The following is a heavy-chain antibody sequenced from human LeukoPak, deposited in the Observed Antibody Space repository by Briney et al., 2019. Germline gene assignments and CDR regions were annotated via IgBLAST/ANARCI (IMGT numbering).Heavy chain of an antibody. Sequence: GGSPRLSCAASGFTFSSYAMSWVRQAPGKGLEWVSAISGSGGSTYYADSVKGRFTISRDNSKNTLYLQMNSLRAEDTAVYYCAKEGGPYYYGSGSYSAYDYWGQGTLVTVSS. V-gene: IGHV3-23*01. J-gene: IGHJ4*02. CDR2: ISGSGGST. CDR3: AKEGGPYYYGSGSYSAYDY. CDR1: GFTFSSYA. D-gene: IGHD3-10*01.